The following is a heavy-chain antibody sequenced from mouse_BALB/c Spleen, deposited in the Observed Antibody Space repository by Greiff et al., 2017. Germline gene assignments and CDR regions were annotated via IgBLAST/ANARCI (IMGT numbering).Heavy chain of an antibody. Sequence: VQLQQSGAELVRPGTSVKVSCKASGYAFTNYLIEWVKQRPGQGLEWIGVINPGSGGTNYNEKFKGKATLTADKSSSTAYMQLSSLTSDDSAVYFCAREDLLRPCAYWGQGTLVTVSA. J-gene: IGHJ3*01. CDR2: INPGSGGT. CDR3: AREDLLRPCAY. V-gene: IGHV1-54*01. D-gene: IGHD1-2*01. CDR1: GYAFTNYL.